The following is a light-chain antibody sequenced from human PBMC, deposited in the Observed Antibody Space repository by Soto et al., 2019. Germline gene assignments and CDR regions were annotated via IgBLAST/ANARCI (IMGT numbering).Light chain of an antibody. CDR1: QSVSSTY. V-gene: IGKV3-20*01. J-gene: IGKJ2*01. CDR3: QQYGSSPYN. Sequence: EIVLTQSPGTLSLSPGERATLSCGASQSVSSTYLAWYQHKPGQAPRLLIYGASSRATGIPDRFSGSGSGTDFTLTLSRLEPEDFAVYYCQQYGSSPYNFGQGTKLEIK. CDR2: GAS.